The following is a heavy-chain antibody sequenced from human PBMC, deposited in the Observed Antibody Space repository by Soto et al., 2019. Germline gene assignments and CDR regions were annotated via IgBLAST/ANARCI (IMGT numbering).Heavy chain of an antibody. CDR2: INTDGSST. V-gene: IGHV3-74*01. Sequence: GGSLRLSCAASGFTFSSYWMHWVRQAPGKWLVWVSRINTDGSSTSYADSVRGRFTISRDNAKNTVYLQMNSLSAEDTAVYYCARVGLAAATDYWGQGXLVTVSS. CDR1: GFTFSSYW. D-gene: IGHD2-2*01. CDR3: ARVGLAAATDY. J-gene: IGHJ4*02.